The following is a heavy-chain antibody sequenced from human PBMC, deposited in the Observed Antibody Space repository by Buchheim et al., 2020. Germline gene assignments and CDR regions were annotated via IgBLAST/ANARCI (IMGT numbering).Heavy chain of an antibody. J-gene: IGHJ6*02. Sequence: EVQLVESGGGLVQPGGSLRLSCAASGFTFSSYEMNWVRQAPGKGLEWVSYISSSGSTIYYADSVKGRFTISRANAKNSLYLQMNSLRAEDTAVYYCARDRVAARPNYGMDDWGQGTT. CDR2: ISSSGSTI. D-gene: IGHD6-6*01. CDR3: ARDRVAARPNYGMDD. V-gene: IGHV3-48*03. CDR1: GFTFSSYE.